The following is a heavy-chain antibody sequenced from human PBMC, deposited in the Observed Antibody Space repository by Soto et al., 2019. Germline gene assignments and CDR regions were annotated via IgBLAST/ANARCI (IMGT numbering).Heavy chain of an antibody. D-gene: IGHD3-3*01. J-gene: IGHJ4*02. CDR2: INHSGST. V-gene: IGHV4-34*01. CDR3: ARGHPWRHYFDY. Sequence: PSETLSLSSAVYGGSFSGYYWSWIRQPPGKGLEWIGEINHSGSTNYNPSLKSRVTISVXXXKXXXXLKLXSXXAADKAVYYCARGHPWRHYFDYWGQGTLVTVS. CDR1: GGSFSGYY.